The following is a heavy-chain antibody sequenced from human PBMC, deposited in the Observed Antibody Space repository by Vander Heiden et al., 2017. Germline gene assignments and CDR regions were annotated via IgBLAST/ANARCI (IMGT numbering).Heavy chain of an antibody. V-gene: IGHV4-34*01. Sequence: QVQLQQWGAGLLKPSETLSLTCAVYGGSFSGYYWSWIRQPPGKGLEWIGEINHSGSTNYNPSLKSRVTISVDTSKNQFSLKLSSVTAADTAVYYCARGLIAAAGRYKNWFDPWGQGTLVTVSS. J-gene: IGHJ5*02. CDR3: ARGLIAAAGRYKNWFDP. CDR1: GGSFSGYY. D-gene: IGHD6-13*01. CDR2: INHSGST.